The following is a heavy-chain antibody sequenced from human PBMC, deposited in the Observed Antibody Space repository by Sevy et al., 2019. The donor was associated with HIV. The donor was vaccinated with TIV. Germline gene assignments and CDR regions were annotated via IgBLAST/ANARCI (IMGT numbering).Heavy chain of an antibody. Sequence: GGSLRLSCAASGFTFSSYEMNWVRQAPGKGLEWVSYISSSGSTIYYADSVKGRFTISRDNAKNSLYLQMNSLRAEDTAVYYCARELGITMVRGVRGMDVWGQGTTVTVSS. D-gene: IGHD3-10*01. CDR1: GFTFSSYE. V-gene: IGHV3-48*03. J-gene: IGHJ6*02. CDR3: ARELGITMVRGVRGMDV. CDR2: ISSSGSTI.